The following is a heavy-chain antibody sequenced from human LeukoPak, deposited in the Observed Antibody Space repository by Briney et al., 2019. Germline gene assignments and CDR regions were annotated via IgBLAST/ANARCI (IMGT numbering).Heavy chain of an antibody. CDR2: ISSSSSYI. J-gene: IGHJ4*02. CDR1: GFTFSSYS. Sequence: GGSLRLSCAASGFTFSSYSMNWVRQAPGKGLEWVSSISSSSSYIYYADSVKGQFTISRDNAKNSLCLQMNSLRAEDTAVYYCARARARIAAAQDYWGQGTLVTVSS. CDR3: ARARARIAAAQDY. D-gene: IGHD6-13*01. V-gene: IGHV3-21*01.